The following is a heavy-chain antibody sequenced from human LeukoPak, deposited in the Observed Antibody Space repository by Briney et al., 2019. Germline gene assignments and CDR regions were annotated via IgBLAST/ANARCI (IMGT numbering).Heavy chain of an antibody. Sequence: PGGSLRLSCAASGFTFNTYSLNWVRQAPGKGLEWVSSISGSSSYTYYSDLVKGRFTISRDDARNSLYLQMNSLRAEDTAVYYCTRDTNYYDSSGYYAGSDFDYWGHGTLVTVSS. CDR2: ISGSSSYT. CDR1: GFTFNTYS. J-gene: IGHJ4*01. CDR3: TRDTNYYDSSGYYAGSDFDY. V-gene: IGHV3-21*01. D-gene: IGHD3-22*01.